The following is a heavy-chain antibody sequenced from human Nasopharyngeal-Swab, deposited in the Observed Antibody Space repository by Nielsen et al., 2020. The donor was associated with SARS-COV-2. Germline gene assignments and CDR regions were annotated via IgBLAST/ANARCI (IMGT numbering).Heavy chain of an antibody. J-gene: IGHJ4*02. CDR1: GFTFSSYS. Sequence: GGSLRLSCAASGFTFSSYSMNWVSQAPGKGLEWVSSISSSSSYIYYADSVKGRFTISRDNAKNSLYLQMNSLRAEDTAVYYCASFLGRRDGYNYDYWGQGTLVTVSS. D-gene: IGHD5-24*01. CDR3: ASFLGRRDGYNYDY. CDR2: ISSSSSYI. V-gene: IGHV3-21*01.